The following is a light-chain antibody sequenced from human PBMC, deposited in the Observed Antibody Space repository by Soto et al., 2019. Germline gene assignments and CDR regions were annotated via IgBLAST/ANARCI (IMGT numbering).Light chain of an antibody. V-gene: IGKV3-11*01. CDR2: DAS. Sequence: EIVLTQSPVTLSLSPGERATLSCRASQSVSSYLAWYQQKPGQAPRLLIYDASNRATGIPARFSGSGSGTDLTLTISSLEPEDFAVYYCQQRSAFGQGTKLEIK. J-gene: IGKJ2*01. CDR1: QSVSSY. CDR3: QQRSA.